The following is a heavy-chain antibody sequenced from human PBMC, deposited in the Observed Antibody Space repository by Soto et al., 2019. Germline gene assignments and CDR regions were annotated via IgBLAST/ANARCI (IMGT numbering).Heavy chain of an antibody. J-gene: IGHJ5*02. CDR2: IYHSGST. CDR1: GGSISSGGYS. Sequence: PSETLSLTCAVSGGSISSGGYSWSWIRQPPGKGLEWIGYIYHSGSTYYNPSLKSRVTISVDRSKNQFSLKLSSVTAADTAVYYCARAIPNGYGDLNWFDPWGQGTLVTVSS. CDR3: ARAIPNGYGDLNWFDP. D-gene: IGHD4-17*01. V-gene: IGHV4-30-2*01.